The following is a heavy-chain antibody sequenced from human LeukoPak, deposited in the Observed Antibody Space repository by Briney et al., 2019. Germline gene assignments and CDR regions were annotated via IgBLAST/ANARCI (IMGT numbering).Heavy chain of an antibody. CDR3: ARHDISPPHSFDI. Sequence: SETLSLTCTGSGGSISYYYWSWIRQPPGKRLEWIGFIYYSGNTNYNPSLRSRATMSVDTSRNQFSLRLNSVTAADTAVYYCARHDISPPHSFDIWGQGTMVTVSS. V-gene: IGHV4-59*08. CDR2: IYYSGNT. J-gene: IGHJ3*02. CDR1: GGSISYYY.